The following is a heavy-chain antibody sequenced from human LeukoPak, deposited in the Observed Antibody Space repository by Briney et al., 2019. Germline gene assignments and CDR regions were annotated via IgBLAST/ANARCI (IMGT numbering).Heavy chain of an antibody. D-gene: IGHD3-9*01. CDR3: ARDHYDILTGYYPDY. Sequence: ASVKVSCKASGYTFTSYGISWVRQAPGQGLEWMGLISAYNGNTNYAQKLQGRVTMTTDTSTSTAYMELRSLRSDDTAVYYCARDHYDILTGYYPDYWGQGTLVTVSS. V-gene: IGHV1-18*04. CDR2: ISAYNGNT. J-gene: IGHJ4*02. CDR1: GYTFTSYG.